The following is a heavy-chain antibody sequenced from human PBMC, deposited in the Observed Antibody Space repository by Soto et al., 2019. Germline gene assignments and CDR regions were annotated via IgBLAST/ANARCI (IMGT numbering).Heavy chain of an antibody. CDR3: ARDQLYYNDISGRPLNAFDV. CDR1: GFTFSSYG. J-gene: IGHJ3*01. CDR2: IGIGSSTK. Sequence: GGSLRLSCAASGFTFSSYGMNWVRQAPGKGLEWVSYIGIGSSTKYYADSVKGRFTISRDNAKNSLYLQMNSLRAEDTAVYYCARDQLYYNDISGRPLNAFDVWGQGTMVTVSS. D-gene: IGHD3-22*01. V-gene: IGHV3-48*01.